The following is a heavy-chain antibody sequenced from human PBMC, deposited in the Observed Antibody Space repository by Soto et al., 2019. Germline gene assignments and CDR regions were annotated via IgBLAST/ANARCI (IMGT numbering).Heavy chain of an antibody. Sequence: EVQLVESGGGLVKPGGSLRLSCAASGFTFSSYSMNWVRQAPGKGLEWVSSISSSSSYIYYADSVKGRFTISRDNAKNSLYLQMNSLRAEDTAVYYCARTPHPDFWSGYYAGGFDYWGQGTLVTVSS. J-gene: IGHJ4*02. CDR1: GFTFSSYS. CDR3: ARTPHPDFWSGYYAGGFDY. V-gene: IGHV3-21*01. D-gene: IGHD3-3*01. CDR2: ISSSSSYI.